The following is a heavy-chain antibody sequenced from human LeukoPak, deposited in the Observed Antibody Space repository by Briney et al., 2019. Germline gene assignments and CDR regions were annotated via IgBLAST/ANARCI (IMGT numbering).Heavy chain of an antibody. CDR3: ARGLADYDFWSGYYSAPWYFDY. CDR1: GGSFSGYY. CDR2: INHSGST. Sequence: SETLSLTCAVYGGSFSGYYWSWIRQPPGKGLEWIGEINHSGSTNYNPSLKSRVTISVDTSKNQFSLKLSSVTAADTAVYYCARGLADYDFWSGYYSAPWYFDYWGRGTMVTVSS. J-gene: IGHJ4*02. D-gene: IGHD3-3*01. V-gene: IGHV4-34*01.